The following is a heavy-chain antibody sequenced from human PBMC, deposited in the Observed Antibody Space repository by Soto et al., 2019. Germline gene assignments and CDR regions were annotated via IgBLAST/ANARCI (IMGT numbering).Heavy chain of an antibody. CDR3: ARSLWDSSGWKTDY. CDR1: GGSISSLY. CDR2: IYYSGSI. J-gene: IGHJ4*02. D-gene: IGHD6-19*01. Sequence: SETLSLTCAVSGGSISSLYWSWIRQPPGKGLEWIGYIYYSGSINYNPSLKSRVTISVDTSKNQFSLKLSSVTAADTAVYYCARSLWDSSGWKTDYWGQGTLVTVSS. V-gene: IGHV4-59*11.